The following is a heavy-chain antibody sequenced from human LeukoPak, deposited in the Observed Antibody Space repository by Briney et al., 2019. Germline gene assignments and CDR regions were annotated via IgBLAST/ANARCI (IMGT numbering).Heavy chain of an antibody. D-gene: IGHD3-22*01. CDR1: GFTFSSYE. Sequence: GGSLRLSCAASGFTFSSYEMNWVRQAPGKGLEWVSYISSSGSTTYYADSVKGRFTISRDNAKNSLYLQMNSLRAEDTAVYYCARADYDSSGFPFDYWGQGTLVTVSS. V-gene: IGHV3-48*03. CDR2: ISSSGSTT. J-gene: IGHJ4*02. CDR3: ARADYDSSGFPFDY.